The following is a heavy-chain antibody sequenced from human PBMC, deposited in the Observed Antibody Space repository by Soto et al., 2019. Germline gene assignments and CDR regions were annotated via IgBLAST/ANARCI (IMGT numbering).Heavy chain of an antibody. CDR1: GFTFSSYS. CDR3: ARENWNYGWFDP. Sequence: EVQLVESGGGLVQPGGSLRLSCAASGFTFSSYSMNWVRQAPGKGLEWVSYISSSSSTIYYADSVKGRFTISRDNAKNSLYLQMNSLRDEDTTVYYCARENWNYGWFDPWGQGTLVTVSS. J-gene: IGHJ5*02. CDR2: ISSSSSTI. V-gene: IGHV3-48*02. D-gene: IGHD1-7*01.